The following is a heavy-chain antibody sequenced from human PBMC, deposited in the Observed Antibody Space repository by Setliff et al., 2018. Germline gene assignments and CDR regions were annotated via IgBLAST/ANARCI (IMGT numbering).Heavy chain of an antibody. CDR1: GYTFTDYY. J-gene: IGHJ4*01. CDR2: FNPEDDEI. V-gene: IGHV1-24*01. D-gene: IGHD3-22*01. Sequence: ASVKVSCKASGYTFTDYYMYWVRQAPGKGLEWMGSFNPEDDEIIYAQKFLGRVTMTEDTSTDTAYMGLSSLGSEDTAVYYCAMKDYDTSGYYRPFGFWGQGTLVTVSS. CDR3: AMKDYDTSGYYRPFGF.